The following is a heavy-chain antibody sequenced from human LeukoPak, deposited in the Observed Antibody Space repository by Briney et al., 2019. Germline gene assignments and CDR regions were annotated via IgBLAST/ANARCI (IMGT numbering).Heavy chain of an antibody. V-gene: IGHV4-59*01. D-gene: IGHD6-19*01. CDR1: GFTFSSYA. CDR3: ARLHPVAGISY. J-gene: IGHJ4*02. Sequence: GSLRLSCAASGFTFSSYAMSWIRQPPGKGLEWIGYIYYSGSTNYNPSLKSRVTISVDTSKNQFSLKLSSVTAADTAVYYCARLHPVAGISYWGQGTLVTVSS. CDR2: IYYSGST.